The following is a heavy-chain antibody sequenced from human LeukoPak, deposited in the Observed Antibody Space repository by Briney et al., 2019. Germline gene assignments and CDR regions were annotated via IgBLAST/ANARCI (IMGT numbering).Heavy chain of an antibody. V-gene: IGHV1-46*01. Sequence: ASVRVSCKASGYSFTDFYMHWVRQAPGQGLEWMGIINPSGGSTSYAQKFQGRVTMTRDTSTSTVYMELSSLRSEDTAVYYCARDAPGEYFQHWGQGTLVTVSS. J-gene: IGHJ1*01. CDR3: ARDAPGEYFQH. CDR2: INPSGGST. CDR1: GYSFTDFY.